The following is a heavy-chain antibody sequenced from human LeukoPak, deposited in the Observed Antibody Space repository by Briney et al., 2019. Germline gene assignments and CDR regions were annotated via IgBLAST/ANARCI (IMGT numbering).Heavy chain of an antibody. CDR2: INPNRGGT. D-gene: IGHD3-10*01. Sequence: ASVKVSCKASGCTFTRYYMHWVRQAPGQGREWMGWINPNRGGTNYAQKCQGRVTMTRDTSISTAYMELSRLRSDDTAVYDCARDPPVYYCSGRDDFDYWGQGTLVTVSS. CDR1: GCTFTRYY. CDR3: ARDPPVYYCSGRDDFDY. J-gene: IGHJ4*02. V-gene: IGHV1-2*02.